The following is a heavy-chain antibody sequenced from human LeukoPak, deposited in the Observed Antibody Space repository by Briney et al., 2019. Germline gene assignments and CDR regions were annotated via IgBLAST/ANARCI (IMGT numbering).Heavy chain of an antibody. CDR3: ARVSPYYDFWSGYYTDY. Sequence: ASVKVSCKASGYTCTSYGISWVRQAPGQGLEWMGWISAYNGNTNYAQKLQGRVTMTTDTSTSTAYMELRSLRSDDTAVYYCARVSPYYDFWSGYYTDYWGQGTLVTVSS. CDR2: ISAYNGNT. J-gene: IGHJ4*02. V-gene: IGHV1-18*01. CDR1: GYTCTSYG. D-gene: IGHD3-3*01.